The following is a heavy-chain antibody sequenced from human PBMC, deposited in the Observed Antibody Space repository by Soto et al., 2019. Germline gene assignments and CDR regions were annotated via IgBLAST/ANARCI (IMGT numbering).Heavy chain of an antibody. CDR1: GFTLNIYW. J-gene: IGHJ3*02. D-gene: IGHD1-26*01. Sequence: EVRLVESGGGLVQPGGSLRLSCAASGFTLNIYWMHWVRQAPGKGLEGVSRSDSDGSSTSYADFVEGRFTISRYNAKNTLYLQMNGLRADDTAVYYCSRDFGEVGATAVFDIWGHGTTVTVSS. CDR2: SDSDGSST. CDR3: SRDFGEVGATAVFDI. V-gene: IGHV3-74*01.